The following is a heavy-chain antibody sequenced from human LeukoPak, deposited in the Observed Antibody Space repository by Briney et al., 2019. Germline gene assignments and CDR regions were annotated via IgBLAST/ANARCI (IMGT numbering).Heavy chain of an antibody. J-gene: IGHJ4*02. CDR2: IIPIFGTA. CDR3: ARETVVVVPAAMLD. CDR1: GYTFTSYY. Sequence: SVKVSCKASGYTFTSYYMHWVRQAPGQGLEWMGGIIPIFGTANYAQKFQGRVTITADKTTSTAYMELSSLRSEDTAVYYCARETVVVVPAAMLDWGQGTLVTVSS. V-gene: IGHV1-69*06. D-gene: IGHD2-2*01.